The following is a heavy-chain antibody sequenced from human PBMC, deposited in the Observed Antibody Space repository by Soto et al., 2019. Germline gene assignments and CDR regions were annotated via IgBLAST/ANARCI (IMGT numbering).Heavy chain of an antibody. CDR3: AREKKTVETAPTSFDY. J-gene: IGHJ4*02. Sequence: GGSLRLSGTTSGFTFGGYAMSWVRQARGKGLEWVGFIRGKAYSGTTEYAASLRGRFTISRDDSKSIAYLQMSSLKAEDTAVYYCAREKKTVETAPTSFDYWGRGTLVTVSS. CDR2: IRGKAYSGTT. V-gene: IGHV3-49*04. D-gene: IGHD2-15*01. CDR1: GFTFGGYA.